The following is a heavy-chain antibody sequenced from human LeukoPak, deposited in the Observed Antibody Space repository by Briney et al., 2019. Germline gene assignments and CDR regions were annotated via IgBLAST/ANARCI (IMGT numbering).Heavy chain of an antibody. CDR2: IYHSGST. V-gene: IGHV4-4*02. CDR1: GGSISSSNW. Sequence: SGTLSLTCAVSGGSISSSNWWSWVRQLPGKGLEWIGEIYHSGSTNYNPSLKSRVTISVDKSKNQFSLKLSSVTAADTAVYYCARERGNTAADGPWFDPWGQGTLVTVSS. CDR3: ARERGNTAADGPWFDP. J-gene: IGHJ5*02. D-gene: IGHD6-13*01.